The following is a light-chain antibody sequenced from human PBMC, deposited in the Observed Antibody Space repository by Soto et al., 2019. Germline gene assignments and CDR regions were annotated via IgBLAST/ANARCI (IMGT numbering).Light chain of an antibody. V-gene: IGKV3-15*01. J-gene: IGKJ4*01. CDR1: QSISRN. Sequence: EIVMTQSPATLSVSPGERATLSCRASQSISRNLAWYQQKPGQAPRLLIYGASTRATGIPARFSGSGSGTEFTLTISSLQSEDFAFYYCLQRSNWPPLLSFGGGTKVEIK. CDR2: GAS. CDR3: LQRSNWPPLLS.